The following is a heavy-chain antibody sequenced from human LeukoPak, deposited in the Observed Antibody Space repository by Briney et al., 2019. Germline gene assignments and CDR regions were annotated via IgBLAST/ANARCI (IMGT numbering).Heavy chain of an antibody. CDR1: GGSFSGYY. CDR3: ARDYGDYAVNWFDP. J-gene: IGHJ5*02. D-gene: IGHD4-17*01. V-gene: IGHV4-34*01. CDR2: INHSGST. Sequence: PSETLSLTCAVYGGSFSGYYWSWIRQPPGKGQEWIGEINHSGSTNYNPSLKSRVTISVDTSKNQFSLKLSSVTAADTAVYYCARDYGDYAVNWFDPWGQGTLVTVSS.